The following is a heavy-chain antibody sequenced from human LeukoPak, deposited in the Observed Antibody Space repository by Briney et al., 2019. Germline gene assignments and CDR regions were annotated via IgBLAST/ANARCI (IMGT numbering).Heavy chain of an antibody. CDR3: ASTGPIVRTIFGSKKMKRNKSA. V-gene: IGHV1-18*01. Sequence: ASVKVSCKASGYTFTSYGISWVRQAPGQGLEWMGWISAYNGNTNYAQKLQGRVTMTTDTSTSTAYMELRSLRSEDTAVYYCASTGPIVRTIFGSKKMKRNKSAWGQGTLVTVSS. CDR1: GYTFTSYG. CDR2: ISAYNGNT. J-gene: IGHJ5*02. D-gene: IGHD3-3*01.